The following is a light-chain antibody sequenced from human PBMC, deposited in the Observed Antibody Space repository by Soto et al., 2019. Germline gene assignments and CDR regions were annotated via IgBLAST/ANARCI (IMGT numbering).Light chain of an antibody. CDR2: DAS. CDR3: QQYNNWPFT. CDR1: QSFSSS. V-gene: IGKV3-15*01. J-gene: IGKJ4*01. Sequence: EIVMTQSPATLSVSPGERATLSCRASQSFSSSLAWYQQKPGQAPRLLIYDASARATGIPARFSGSGSGTEFTLTIGSLQSEDCAVYYCQQYNNWPFTFGGATKVEI.